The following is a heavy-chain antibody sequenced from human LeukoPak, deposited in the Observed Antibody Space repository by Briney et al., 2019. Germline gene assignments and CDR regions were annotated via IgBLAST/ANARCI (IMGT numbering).Heavy chain of an antibody. Sequence: PGGSLRLPCAASGFTFSDYYMSWIRQAPGKGLEWVSSISSSSSYIYYADSVKGRFTISRDNAKNSLYLQMNSLRAEDTAVYYCARERRGGLTLFDYWGQGTLVTVSS. J-gene: IGHJ4*02. CDR3: ARERRGGLTLFDY. V-gene: IGHV3-11*06. CDR1: GFTFSDYY. D-gene: IGHD1-14*01. CDR2: ISSSSSYI.